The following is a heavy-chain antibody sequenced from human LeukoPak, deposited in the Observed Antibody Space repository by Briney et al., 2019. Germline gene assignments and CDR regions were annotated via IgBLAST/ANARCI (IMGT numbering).Heavy chain of an antibody. D-gene: IGHD2-2*01. CDR3: ARDWYHAIDY. J-gene: IGHJ4*02. Sequence: GGSLRLSCVASGFTFRRYWMTWVRQAPGKKPEWVANIKEDGSEKYYDDSVRGRFTISRDNAKNTLYLQMNSLRAEDTAVYYCARDWYHAIDYWGQGTLVTVSS. CDR1: GFTFRRYW. CDR2: IKEDGSEK. V-gene: IGHV3-7*01.